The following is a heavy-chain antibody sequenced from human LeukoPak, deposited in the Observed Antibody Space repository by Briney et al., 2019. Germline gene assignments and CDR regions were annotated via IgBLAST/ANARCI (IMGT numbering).Heavy chain of an antibody. CDR3: ARLHYYGSGSLSAFDY. Sequence: SETLSLTCTVSGGSISGYHWSWIRQPPGKGLEWIGYIYYSGSTNYNPSLKSRVTISVDTSKNQFSLKLSSVTAADTAVYYCARLHYYGSGSLSAFDYWGQGTLVTVS. D-gene: IGHD3-10*01. CDR1: GGSISGYH. V-gene: IGHV4-59*01. J-gene: IGHJ4*02. CDR2: IYYSGST.